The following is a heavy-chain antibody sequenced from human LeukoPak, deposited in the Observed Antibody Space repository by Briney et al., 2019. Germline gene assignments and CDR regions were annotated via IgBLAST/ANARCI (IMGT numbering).Heavy chain of an antibody. CDR1: GGSISSYY. V-gene: IGHV4-59*01. CDR3: ARVGAPYSSSWYFSL. J-gene: IGHJ4*02. Sequence: SETLSLTCTVSGGSISSYYWSWIRQPPGKGLEWIGYIYHSGSTNYNPSLKSRVTISVDTSKNQFSLKLSSVTAADTAVYYCARVGAPYSSSWYFSLWGQGTLVTVPS. CDR2: IYHSGST. D-gene: IGHD6-13*01.